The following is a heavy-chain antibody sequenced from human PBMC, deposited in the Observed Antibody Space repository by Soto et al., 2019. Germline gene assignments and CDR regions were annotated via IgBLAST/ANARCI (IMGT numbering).Heavy chain of an antibody. V-gene: IGHV1-24*01. J-gene: IGHJ4*02. Sequence: ASVKVSCKVSGYSLTELSMHWVRQAPGKGLQWMGGFDTEDGETIYAQKFQGRVTMTEDTSTDTAYMELSSLRSEDTAVYYCATLGGDYYASGNYLDYWGQGTLVTVSS. CDR2: FDTEDGET. CDR1: GYSLTELS. CDR3: ATLGGDYYASGNYLDY. D-gene: IGHD3-10*01.